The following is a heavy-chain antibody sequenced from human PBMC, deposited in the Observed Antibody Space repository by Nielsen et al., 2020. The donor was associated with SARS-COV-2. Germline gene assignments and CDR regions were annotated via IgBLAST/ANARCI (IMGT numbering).Heavy chain of an antibody. CDR2: IKQDGSEK. CDR1: GFTFSSYW. V-gene: IGHV3-7*03. Sequence: GESLKISCAASGFTFSSYWMSWVRQAPGKGLEWVANIKQDGSEKYYVDSVKGRFTISRDNAKNSLYLQMNSLRAEDTAVYYCARDWGHLEGWCWFDPWGQGTLVTVPS. CDR3: ARDWGHLEGWCWFDP. D-gene: IGHD2-8*02. J-gene: IGHJ5*02.